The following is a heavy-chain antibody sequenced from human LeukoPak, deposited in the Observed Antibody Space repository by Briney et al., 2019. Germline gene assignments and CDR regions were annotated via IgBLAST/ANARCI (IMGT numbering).Heavy chain of an antibody. CDR1: GGSVSSGSYY. Sequence: PSETLPLTCTVSGGSVSSGSYYWSWIRQPPGKGLEWIGYIYYSGSTNYNPSLKSRVTISVDTSKNQFSLKLSSVTAADTAVYYCARDLRRDAFDIWGQGTMVTVSS. J-gene: IGHJ3*02. CDR3: ARDLRRDAFDI. V-gene: IGHV4-61*01. CDR2: IYYSGST.